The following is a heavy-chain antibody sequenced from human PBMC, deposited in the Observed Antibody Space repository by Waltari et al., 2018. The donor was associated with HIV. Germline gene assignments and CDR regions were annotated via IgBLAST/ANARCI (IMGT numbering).Heavy chain of an antibody. CDR1: GYTFTSYG. D-gene: IGHD3-3*01. J-gene: IGHJ4*02. Sequence: QVQLVQSGAEVKKPGASVKVSCKASGYTFTSYGISWVQQAPGQGLEWMGWISSYHGNTNYAQHLQGRVTLTTDTSTSTAYMELRSLRSDDTAVYFCARVAQYQYDFWSGYRFDYWGQGTLVTVSS. V-gene: IGHV1-18*01. CDR3: ARVAQYQYDFWSGYRFDY. CDR2: ISSYHGNT.